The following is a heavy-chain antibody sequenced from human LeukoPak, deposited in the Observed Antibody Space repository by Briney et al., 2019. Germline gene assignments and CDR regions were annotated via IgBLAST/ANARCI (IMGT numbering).Heavy chain of an antibody. CDR3: ARDSSTHYDILTGSDY. D-gene: IGHD3-9*01. CDR1: GYTFTSYG. Sequence: ASVKVSCKASGYTFTSYGISWVRQAPGQGLEWMGWISAYNGNTNYAQKLQGRVTMTTDTSTSTAYMELSSLRSEDTAVYYCARDSSTHYDILTGSDYWGQGTLVTVSS. CDR2: ISAYNGNT. J-gene: IGHJ4*02. V-gene: IGHV1-18*01.